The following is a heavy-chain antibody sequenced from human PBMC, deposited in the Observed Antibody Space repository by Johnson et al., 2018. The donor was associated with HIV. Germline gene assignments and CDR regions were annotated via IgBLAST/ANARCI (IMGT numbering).Heavy chain of an antibody. J-gene: IGHJ3*02. CDR2: ISSSGSNR. D-gene: IGHD3-22*01. V-gene: IGHV3-11*04. Sequence: QVQLVESGGGLVKPGGSLRLSCVASGFTFTDYYMSWIRQAPGKGLEWLSYISSSGSNRDYSDSVKGRFTISRDNAKNSLFLKMNSLRAEDTAVYYCASDYSDSGGHRLRAFDIWGQGTMVTVSS. CDR3: ASDYSDSGGHRLRAFDI. CDR1: GFTFTDYY.